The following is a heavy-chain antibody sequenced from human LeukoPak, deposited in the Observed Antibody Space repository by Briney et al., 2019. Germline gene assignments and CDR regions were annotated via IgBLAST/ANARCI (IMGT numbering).Heavy chain of an antibody. CDR3: ARGGSYYDYVWGSYPFTYAFDI. V-gene: IGHV4-34*01. CDR2: INHSGST. J-gene: IGHJ3*02. Sequence: PSETLSLTCAVYGGSFSGYYWSWIRQPPGKGLEWIGEINHSGSTNYNPSLKSRVTISVDTSKNQFSLKLSSVTAADTAVYYCARGGSYYDYVWGSYPFTYAFDIWGQGTMVTVSS. D-gene: IGHD3-16*02. CDR1: GGSFSGYY.